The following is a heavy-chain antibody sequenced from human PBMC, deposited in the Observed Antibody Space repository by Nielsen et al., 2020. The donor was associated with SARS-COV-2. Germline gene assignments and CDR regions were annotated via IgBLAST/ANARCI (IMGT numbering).Heavy chain of an antibody. J-gene: IGHJ4*02. CDR1: GFTFSSLW. V-gene: IGHV3-20*04. D-gene: IGHD3-10*01. CDR2: INWNGGST. Sequence: GESLKISCAASGFTFSSLWMSWVRQAPGKGLEWVSGINWNGGSTGYADSVKGRFTISRDNAKNSLYLQMNSLRAEDTAVYYCARTGSGSYNPPFDYWGQGTLVTVSS. CDR3: ARTGSGSYNPPFDY.